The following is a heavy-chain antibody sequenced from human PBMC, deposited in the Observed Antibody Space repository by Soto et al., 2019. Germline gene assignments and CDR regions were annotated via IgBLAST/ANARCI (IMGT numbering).Heavy chain of an antibody. CDR3: ARTGAARPGWFDP. D-gene: IGHD6-6*01. Sequence: QVQLQESGPGLVKPSQTLSLTCTVSGGSISSGDYYWSWIRQPPGKGLEWIGYIYYSGSSYYNPSLKSRVTISVDTSKNQFSLKLSSVTAADTAVYYCARTGAARPGWFDPWGQGTLVTVSS. CDR1: GGSISSGDYY. CDR2: IYYSGSS. J-gene: IGHJ5*02. V-gene: IGHV4-30-4*01.